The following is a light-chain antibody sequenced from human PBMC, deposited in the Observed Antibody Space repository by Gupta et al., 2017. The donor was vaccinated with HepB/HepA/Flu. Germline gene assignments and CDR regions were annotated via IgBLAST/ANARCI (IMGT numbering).Light chain of an antibody. J-gene: IGKJ2*01. CDR3: QQASSSPYT. V-gene: IGKV1-12*01. Sequence: DIQMTQSPSSVSASVGDRVTITCRASQGIGRWLAWYQQKPGKAPNLLIYAASTLLPGVPSRFSGSGSGTHFTLTISSLQPEDFATYFCQQASSSPYTCGQGTKLETK. CDR1: QGIGRW. CDR2: AAS.